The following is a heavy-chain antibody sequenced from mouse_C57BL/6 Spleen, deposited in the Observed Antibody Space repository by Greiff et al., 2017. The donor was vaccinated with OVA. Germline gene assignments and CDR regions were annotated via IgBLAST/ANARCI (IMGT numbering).Heavy chain of an antibody. Sequence: QVQLQQSGPELVKPGASVKISCKASGYAFSSSWMNWVKQRPGKGLEWIGRIYPGDGDTNYNGKFKGKATLTADKSSSTAYMHLSSLTAEDSAVCFCERRMYYAMDYWGQGTSVTVSS. CDR1: GYAFSSSW. J-gene: IGHJ4*01. CDR2: IYPGDGDT. V-gene: IGHV1-82*01. CDR3: ERRMYYAMDY.